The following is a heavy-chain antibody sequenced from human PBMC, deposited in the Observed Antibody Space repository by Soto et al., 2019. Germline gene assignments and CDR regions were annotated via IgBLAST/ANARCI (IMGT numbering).Heavy chain of an antibody. Sequence: SETLSLTCTVSGGSISSGDYYWSWIRQPPGKGLEWISYIYDSGTTKYNPSLKSRVTISVDTSKNQFSLKRFSVTAAYTAVYYCVRARSGWSWFDYFDYWGQGTRVTVSS. CDR1: GGSISSGDYY. CDR2: IYDSGTT. J-gene: IGHJ4*02. D-gene: IGHD6-19*01. V-gene: IGHV4-61*08. CDR3: VRARSGWSWFDYFDY.